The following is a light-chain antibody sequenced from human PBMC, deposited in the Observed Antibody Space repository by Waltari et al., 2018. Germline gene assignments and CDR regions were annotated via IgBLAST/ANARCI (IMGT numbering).Light chain of an antibody. CDR1: QSVSRY. J-gene: IGKJ2*01. Sequence: EIVLTQSPATLSLSPGERATLSCRASQSVSRYLAWYQQKPGQAPRLLIYDASNTATSIPARVSGSGSGTDFTLTISSLGPEDFAVYYCQQRSNGPYTLGQGTKLEIK. CDR2: DAS. V-gene: IGKV3-11*01. CDR3: QQRSNGPYT.